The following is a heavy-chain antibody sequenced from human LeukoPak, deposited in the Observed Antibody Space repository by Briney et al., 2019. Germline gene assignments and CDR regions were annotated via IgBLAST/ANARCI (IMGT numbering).Heavy chain of an antibody. Sequence: SETLSLTCTVSGDSISSSDYYWGWIRRPPGKGLEWIANIYYSGTTYYNPSLKSRVTISVDTSKNQFSLSLSSVTAADTAVYFCARNRRGYSNGTLYYFDYWGQGTLVTVSS. CDR2: IYYSGTT. V-gene: IGHV4-39*01. CDR1: GDSISSSDYY. CDR3: ARNRRGYSNGTLYYFDY. J-gene: IGHJ4*02. D-gene: IGHD5-18*01.